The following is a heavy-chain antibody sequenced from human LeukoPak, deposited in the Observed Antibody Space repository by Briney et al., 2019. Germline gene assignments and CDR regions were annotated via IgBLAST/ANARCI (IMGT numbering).Heavy chain of an antibody. CDR2: IYNTGNT. CDR3: ATLGGTTTYYIDY. D-gene: IGHD2/OR15-2a*01. J-gene: IGHJ4*02. V-gene: IGHV4-59*01. Sequence: SETLSLTCTVSGGSIRTYYWSWIRQPPGKGLEWIGYIYNTGNTNYNPSLKGRVTISIDTSKNQFSLRLRSVTAADTAVYYCATLGGTTTYYIDYWGQGTLVTVSS. CDR1: GGSIRTYY.